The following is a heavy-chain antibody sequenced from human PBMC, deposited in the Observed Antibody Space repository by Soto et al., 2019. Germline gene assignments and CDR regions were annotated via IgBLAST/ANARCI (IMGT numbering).Heavy chain of an antibody. V-gene: IGHV3-15*07. D-gene: IGHD3-22*01. CDR3: TTDSYSTIIIVRFDY. Sequence: GGSLRLSCAASGFTFTNAWINWVRQAPGKGLEWVGRIKSKTDGGTTDYAEPVKGRFAILRDDSNNMVYLQMNSLKIEDTAVYYCTTDSYSTIIIVRFDYWGHGTLVTVS. CDR2: IKSKTDGGTT. CDR1: GFTFTNAW. J-gene: IGHJ4*01.